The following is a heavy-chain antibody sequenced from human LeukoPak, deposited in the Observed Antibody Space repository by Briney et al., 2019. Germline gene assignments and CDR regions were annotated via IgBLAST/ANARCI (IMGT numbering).Heavy chain of an antibody. CDR2: SSSSGSST. V-gene: IGHV3-11*01. D-gene: IGHD6-6*01. CDR1: GFSFSDYY. J-gene: IGHJ4*02. CDR3: TAAPNTTPGSLGH. Sequence: GGSLRLSCAASGFSFSDYYMDWIRQAPGKGLEWVSYSSSSGSSTYYADSVKGRFTISRDYAKNALFLQMNSLRAEDTAVYYCTAAPNTTPGSLGHWGQGTLVTVSS.